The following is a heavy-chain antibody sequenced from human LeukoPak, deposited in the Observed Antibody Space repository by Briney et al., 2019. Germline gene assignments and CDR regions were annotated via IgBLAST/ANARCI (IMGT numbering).Heavy chain of an antibody. CDR3: ARHLSYGSGDYQNYFDY. CDR2: THYSGST. Sequence: PSETLSLTCIVSDDSISSRHYYRGWIRQPPGKGLEWIGSTHYSGSTYYNPSLKSRVTISGDTSKNQFSLKLTSVTAADAAVYYCARHLSYGSGDYQNYFDYWGQGILVTVSS. V-gene: IGHV4-39*01. CDR1: DDSISSRHYY. D-gene: IGHD3-10*01. J-gene: IGHJ4*02.